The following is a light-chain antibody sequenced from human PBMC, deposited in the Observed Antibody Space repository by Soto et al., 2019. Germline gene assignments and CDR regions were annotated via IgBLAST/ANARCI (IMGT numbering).Light chain of an antibody. CDR3: QQRSNWPLT. CDR2: DAS. J-gene: IGKJ4*01. V-gene: IGKV3-11*01. CDR1: QSVSSY. Sequence: EIVLTQSPATLSLSPGERATLSCRASQSVSSYLAWYQQKPGQAPRLLIYDASNRATGIPARFSGSWSGTDFTLTISSLEPVDFAVYYCQQRSNWPLTFGGGTKVEIK.